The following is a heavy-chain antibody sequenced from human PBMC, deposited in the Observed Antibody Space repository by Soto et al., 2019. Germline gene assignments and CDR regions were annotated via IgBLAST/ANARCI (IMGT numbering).Heavy chain of an antibody. J-gene: IGHJ3*02. CDR1: GFTFSSYA. D-gene: IGHD6-13*01. CDR2: ISGSGGST. V-gene: IGHV3-23*01. Sequence: EVQLLESGGGLVQPGGSLRLSCAASGFTFSSYAMSWVRQAPGKGLEWVSAISGSGGSTYYADSVKGRFTISRDNSKNTVYLQMNSLRAEDTAVYYCAKIPHSSSWYLDAFDIWGQGTMVTVSS. CDR3: AKIPHSSSWYLDAFDI.